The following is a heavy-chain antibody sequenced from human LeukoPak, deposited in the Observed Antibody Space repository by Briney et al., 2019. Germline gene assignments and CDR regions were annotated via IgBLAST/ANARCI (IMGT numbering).Heavy chain of an antibody. CDR1: GFTFSTYS. J-gene: IGHJ4*02. V-gene: IGHV3-21*01. CDR3: ARGYSYGFGVYYFDY. D-gene: IGHD5-18*01. CDR2: ISSGSSFI. Sequence: PGGSLRLSCAASGFTFSTYSMNWVRQAPGKGLEWVSSISSGSSFIYYADSVKGRFTISRDNAKNSLFLQMNNLRAEDTAVYYCARGYSYGFGVYYFDYWGQGTLVTVSS.